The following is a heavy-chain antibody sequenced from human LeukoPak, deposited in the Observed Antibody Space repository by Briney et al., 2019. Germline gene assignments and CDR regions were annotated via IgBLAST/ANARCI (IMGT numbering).Heavy chain of an antibody. Sequence: SETLSLTCTVSGYSISSGYYWGWIRQPPGKGLEWIGSIYHSGSTYYNPSLKSRVTISVDTSKNQFSLKLSSVTAADTAVYYCARRWFYGDYADYWGQGTLVTVSS. D-gene: IGHD4-17*01. CDR1: GYSISSGYY. J-gene: IGHJ4*02. CDR2: IYHSGST. CDR3: ARRWFYGDYADY. V-gene: IGHV4-38-2*02.